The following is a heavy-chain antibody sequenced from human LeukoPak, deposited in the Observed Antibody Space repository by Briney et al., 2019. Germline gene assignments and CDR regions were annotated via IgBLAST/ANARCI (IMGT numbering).Heavy chain of an antibody. Sequence: PSETLSLTCTVSGGSISSYYWSWIRQPPGKGLEWIGYIYYSGTTNYNPSLKSRVTISVDTSKNQFSLKLSSVPAADTAVYFCPRYWSRFDSWGPGTLVTVSS. CDR1: GGSISSYY. CDR3: PRYWSRFDS. J-gene: IGHJ4*02. D-gene: IGHD1-1*01. V-gene: IGHV4-59*08. CDR2: IYYSGTT.